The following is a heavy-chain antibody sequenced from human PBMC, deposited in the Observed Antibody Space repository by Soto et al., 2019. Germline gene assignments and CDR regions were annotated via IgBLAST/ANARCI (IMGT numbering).Heavy chain of an antibody. CDR3: VRDGTKTLRDWFDP. D-gene: IGHD1-1*01. Sequence: SETVSPTXTVSGASISGFYWSWIRKSAGKGLEWIGRIYATGTTDYNPSLKSRVMMSVDTSKKQFSLKLRSVTAADTAVYYCVRDGTKTLRDWFDPWGQGISVTVSS. V-gene: IGHV4-4*07. CDR2: IYATGTT. CDR1: GASISGFY. J-gene: IGHJ5*02.